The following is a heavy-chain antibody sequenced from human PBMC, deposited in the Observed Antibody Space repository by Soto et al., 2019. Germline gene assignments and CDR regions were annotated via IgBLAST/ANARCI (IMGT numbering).Heavy chain of an antibody. CDR2: INHSGRV. CDR3: STRAYDTNGYYRFDP. J-gene: IGHJ5*01. Sequence: SETLSLTCAVYGGSFSSHSWTWIRQSPGKGLEWIGDINHSGRVNYSPSLKSRVTISLDTSKNQFSLTLSAVTAADTAMYYCSTRAYDTNGYYRFDPWVQGTLVTVS. D-gene: IGHD3-22*01. CDR1: GGSFSSHS. V-gene: IGHV4-34*01.